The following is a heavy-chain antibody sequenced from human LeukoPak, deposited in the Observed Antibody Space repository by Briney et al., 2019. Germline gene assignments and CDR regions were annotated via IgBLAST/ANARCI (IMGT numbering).Heavy chain of an antibody. D-gene: IGHD6-6*01. CDR3: ARDHSSSSNYYYYMDV. CDR2: ISSSSSTI. V-gene: IGHV3-48*04. CDR1: GFTYSSYS. J-gene: IGHJ6*03. Sequence: GGSLRLSCAASGFTYSSYSMNWVRQAPGKGLEWVSYISSSSSTIYYADSVKGRFTISRDNAKNSLYLQMNSLRAEDTAVYYCARDHSSSSNYYYYMDVWGKGTTVTVSS.